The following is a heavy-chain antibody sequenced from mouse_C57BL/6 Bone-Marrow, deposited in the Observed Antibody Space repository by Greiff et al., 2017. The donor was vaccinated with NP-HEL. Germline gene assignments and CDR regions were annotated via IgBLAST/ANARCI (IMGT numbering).Heavy chain of an antibody. CDR3: ARYAYGSSYAGTFAY. D-gene: IGHD1-1*01. CDR1: GYTFTDYY. Sequence: EVQLQQSGPELVKPGASVKISCKASGYTFTDYYMNWVKQSHGKSLEWIGDINPNNGGTSYNQKFKGKATLTVDKSSSTAYMELRSLTSEDSAVYYCARYAYGSSYAGTFAYWGQGTLVTVSA. J-gene: IGHJ3*01. V-gene: IGHV1-26*01. CDR2: INPNNGGT.